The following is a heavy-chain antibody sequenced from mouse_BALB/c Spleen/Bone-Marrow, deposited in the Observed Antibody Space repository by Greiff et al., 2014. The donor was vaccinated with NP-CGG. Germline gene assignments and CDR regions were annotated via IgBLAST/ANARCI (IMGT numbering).Heavy chain of an antibody. J-gene: IGHJ4*01. CDR3: AQGYGWAMDY. Sequence: VQLQQPGAELVKPGASVKLSCTASGFNIKDTYMHWVKQRPEQGLEWIGRIDPANGNTKYDPKFQGKATITADTSSNTAYLQLNSLTSEDTAVYYCAQGYGWAMDYWGQGTSVTVSS. CDR2: IDPANGNT. V-gene: IGHV14-3*02. D-gene: IGHD1-2*01. CDR1: GFNIKDTY.